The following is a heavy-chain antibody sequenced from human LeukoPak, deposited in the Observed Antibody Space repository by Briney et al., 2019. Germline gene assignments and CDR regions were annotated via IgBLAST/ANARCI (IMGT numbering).Heavy chain of an antibody. D-gene: IGHD2-21*02. CDR1: GYTFTDYY. CDR3: ATNCGGDLYYFDY. CDR2: VYPEDGET. J-gene: IGHJ4*02. V-gene: IGHV1-69-2*01. Sequence: ASVKISCKVSGYTFTDYYMHWVQQAPGKGGEWVGLVYPEDGETIYVEKFQGRVTITADTSTDTAYTELSSLRSEDTAVYYCATNCGGDLYYFDYWGQGTLVTVSS.